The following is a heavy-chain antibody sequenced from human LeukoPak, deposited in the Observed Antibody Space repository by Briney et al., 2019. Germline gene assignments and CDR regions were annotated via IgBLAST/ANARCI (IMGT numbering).Heavy chain of an antibody. CDR3: ARVQKDYYDSGGYHSAAAFDI. D-gene: IGHD3-22*01. CDR2: IYNGVNT. J-gene: IGHJ3*02. V-gene: IGHV4-61*01. Sequence: SETLSLTCTVSGASVSSASYWTWIRQPPGKGAEWIAHIYNGVNTNYSPSLKSRVTISVDTSMNQFSLRLNSVTAADTAEYYCARVQKDYYDSGGYHSAAAFDIWVQGTMVTVSS. CDR1: GASVSSASY.